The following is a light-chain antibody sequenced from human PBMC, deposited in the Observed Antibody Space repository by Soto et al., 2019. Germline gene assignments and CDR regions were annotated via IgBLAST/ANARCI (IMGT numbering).Light chain of an antibody. CDR3: CSYANTRTWV. V-gene: IGLV2-14*01. J-gene: IGLJ3*02. CDR2: EVS. CDR1: NSDIGVYDY. Sequence: QSALTQPASVSGSPGQSITISCTGTNSDIGVYDYVSWYQQHPGKAPKLVISEVSDRPSGVSKRFSGSKSGNTASLTISGLQAENEADYFCCSYANTRTWVFGTGTKLTVL.